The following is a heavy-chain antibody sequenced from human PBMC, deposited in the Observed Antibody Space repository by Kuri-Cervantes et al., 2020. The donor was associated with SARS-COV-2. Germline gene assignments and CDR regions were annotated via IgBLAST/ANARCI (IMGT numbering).Heavy chain of an antibody. Sequence: GSLRLSCTASGGSISSSSYYWGWIRQPPGKGLEWIGSIYYSGSTYYNPSLKSRVTISVDTSKNQFSLKLSSVTAADTAVYYCARAGIGAVAGNFDYWGQGTLVPSPQ. CDR1: GGSISSSSYY. CDR2: IYYSGST. CDR3: ARAGIGAVAGNFDY. D-gene: IGHD6-19*01. V-gene: IGHV4-39*07. J-gene: IGHJ4*02.